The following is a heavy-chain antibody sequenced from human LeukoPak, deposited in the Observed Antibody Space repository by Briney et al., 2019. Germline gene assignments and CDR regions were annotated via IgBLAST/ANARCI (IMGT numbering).Heavy chain of an antibody. Sequence: HPGGSLRLSCAASGFTFSSYWMSWVRRAPGKGLEWVANIKQDGSEKYYVDSVKGRFTISRDNAKNSLYLQMNSLRAEDTAVYYCARESYYYYMDVWGKGTTVTVSS. J-gene: IGHJ6*03. V-gene: IGHV3-7*01. CDR3: ARESYYYYMDV. CDR1: GFTFSSYW. CDR2: IKQDGSEK.